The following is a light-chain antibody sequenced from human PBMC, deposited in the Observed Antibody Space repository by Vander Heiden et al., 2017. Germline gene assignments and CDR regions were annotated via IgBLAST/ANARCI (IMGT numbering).Light chain of an antibody. V-gene: IGKV1-9*01. CDR1: QDVSRY. Sequence: DIRLTQSPSFLSASVGDRVTITCRASQDVSRYLAWYQQKPGKAPKLPIYSASTLQSGVPSRFSGSGSGTEFTLTISSLQPEDFATYYCQQSNSFPIYSFGPGSRVDFK. CDR2: SAS. CDR3: QQSNSFPIYS. J-gene: IGKJ3*01.